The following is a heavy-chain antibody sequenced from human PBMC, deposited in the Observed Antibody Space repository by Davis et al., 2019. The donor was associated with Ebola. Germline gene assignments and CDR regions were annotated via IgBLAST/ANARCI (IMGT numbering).Heavy chain of an antibody. CDR3: AKDGFTVFGVSADVDN. CDR2: ISASGGTT. Sequence: PGGSLRLSCAASGSTFSSYAMYWVRQAPGKGLEWVSTISASGGTTYYADSVKGRFTISRDYSKNTVSLQMNSLRAEDTAIYYCAKDGFTVFGVSADVDNWGQGTLVTVAS. V-gene: IGHV3-23*01. CDR1: GSTFSSYA. D-gene: IGHD3-3*01. J-gene: IGHJ4*02.